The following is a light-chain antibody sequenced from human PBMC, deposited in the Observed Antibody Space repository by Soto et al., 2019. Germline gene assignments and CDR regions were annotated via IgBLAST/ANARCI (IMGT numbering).Light chain of an antibody. CDR2: DVS. V-gene: IGLV2-14*01. CDR1: SSDVGGYNY. CDR3: SSYTSSSRDV. J-gene: IGLJ1*01. Sequence: QYVLTQPASVSGSPGQSITISCTGTSSDVGGYNYVSWYQQHPGKAPKLMIYDVSNRPSGVSNRFSGSKSGNTASLTISGLQAEDEADYYCSSYTSSSRDVFGTGTKVTV.